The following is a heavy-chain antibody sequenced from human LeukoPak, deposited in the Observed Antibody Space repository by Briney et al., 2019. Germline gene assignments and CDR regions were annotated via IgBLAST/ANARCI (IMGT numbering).Heavy chain of an antibody. CDR2: IHHSGST. J-gene: IGHJ4*02. V-gene: IGHV4-38-2*01. CDR1: GYSISSGYY. CDR3: VRVSGGYDTKYYFDC. Sequence: PSETLSLTCAVSGYSISSGYYLGWIRQPPGKGLEWIGSIHHSGSTYSNSSLKSRVTISVDTSKNQFSLNLNSVAAADTAVYYCVRVSGGYDTKYYFDCWGQGTLVTVSS. D-gene: IGHD1-26*01.